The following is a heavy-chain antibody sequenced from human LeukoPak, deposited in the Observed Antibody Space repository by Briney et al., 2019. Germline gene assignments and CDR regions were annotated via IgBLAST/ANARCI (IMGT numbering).Heavy chain of an antibody. Sequence: GGSLRLSCAGSGFSFSASGMNWVRQAPGKGLEWVSYISSSGSTIYYADSVKGRFTISRDNAKNSLYLQMNSLRAEDTAVYYCARTYYDILTGYYTLPFDYWGQGTLVTVSS. J-gene: IGHJ4*02. CDR3: ARTYYDILTGYYTLPFDY. D-gene: IGHD3-9*01. CDR2: ISSSGSTI. V-gene: IGHV3-48*04. CDR1: GFSFSASG.